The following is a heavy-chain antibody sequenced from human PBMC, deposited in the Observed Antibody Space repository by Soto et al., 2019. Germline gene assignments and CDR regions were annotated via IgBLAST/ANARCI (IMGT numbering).Heavy chain of an antibody. V-gene: IGHV3-30*02. J-gene: IGHJ3*02. Sequence: PGGSLRLSCAASGFIFNEYGMHWVRQAPGKGLEWVAVIWYDGSNKYYADSVKGRFTISRDNSKNTLYLQMNSLRAEDTAVYYCAKDLEHVVLDAFDIWGQGTMVTVSS. CDR3: AKDLEHVVLDAFDI. D-gene: IGHD2-15*01. CDR2: IWYDGSNK. CDR1: GFIFNEYG.